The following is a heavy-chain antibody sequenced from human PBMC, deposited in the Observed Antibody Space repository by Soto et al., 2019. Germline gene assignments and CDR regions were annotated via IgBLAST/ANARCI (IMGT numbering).Heavy chain of an antibody. CDR2: IIPIFGTA. Sequence: SVKVSCKASGGTFSSYAISWVRQAPGQGLEWMGGIIPIFGTANYAQKFQGRVTITADESTSTAYMELSSLRSEDTAVYYCARDTRGSYSDFNYWGQGTLVTSPQ. CDR3: ARDTRGSYSDFNY. J-gene: IGHJ4*02. D-gene: IGHD1-26*01. V-gene: IGHV1-69*13. CDR1: GGTFSSYA.